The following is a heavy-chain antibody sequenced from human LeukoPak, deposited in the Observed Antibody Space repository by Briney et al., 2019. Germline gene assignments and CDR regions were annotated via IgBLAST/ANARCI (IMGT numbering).Heavy chain of an antibody. Sequence: GESLKISCKGSGYSFPNYWIGWVRQMPGKGLEWMGIIYPGDSDTRYSPSFQDQVTISVDKSISTAYLQWSSLKASDTAMYYCAGGPYAYTSSATLGSYNWFDPWGQGALVTVSS. D-gene: IGHD2-2*02. V-gene: IGHV5-51*01. CDR2: IYPGDSDT. CDR3: AGGPYAYTSSATLGSYNWFDP. CDR1: GYSFPNYW. J-gene: IGHJ5*02.